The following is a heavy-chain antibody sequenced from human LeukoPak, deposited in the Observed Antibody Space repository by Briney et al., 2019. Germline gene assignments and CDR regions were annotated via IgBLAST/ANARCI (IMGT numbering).Heavy chain of an antibody. CDR1: GGSFSGYY. V-gene: IGHV4-34*01. Sequence: SETLSLTCAVYGGSFSGYYWSWIRQPPGKGLEWIGEINHNGSTNYNPSLKSRVTISVDTSKNQFSLKLSSVTAADTAVYYCARGITMIAVVIHDWYFDLWGRGTLVTVSS. CDR3: ARGITMIAVVIHDWYFDL. CDR2: INHNGST. J-gene: IGHJ2*01. D-gene: IGHD3-22*01.